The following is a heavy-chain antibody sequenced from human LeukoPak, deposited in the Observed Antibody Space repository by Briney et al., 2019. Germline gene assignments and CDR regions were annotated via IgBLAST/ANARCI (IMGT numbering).Heavy chain of an antibody. J-gene: IGHJ4*02. V-gene: IGHV3-20*04. CDR2: INWNGGST. Sequence: GSLTLSCAASGFTFDDYGMSWVRQAPGKGLEWVSGINWNGGSTGYADSVKGRFTISRDNAKNSLYLQMNSLRAEDTALYYCARAIWFGELSYFDYWGPGNLGSVSS. D-gene: IGHD3-10*01. CDR1: GFTFDDYG. CDR3: ARAIWFGELSYFDY.